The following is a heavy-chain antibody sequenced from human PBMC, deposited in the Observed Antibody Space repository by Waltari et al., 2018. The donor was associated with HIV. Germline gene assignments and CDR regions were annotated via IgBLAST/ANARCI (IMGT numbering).Heavy chain of an antibody. CDR3: ARVARGLRQGSFDI. V-gene: IGHV3-11*05. CDR2: IAVSSAYT. Sequence: QVHLVESGGDLVKPGGSLRLSCVGYGFPFRDYYLTWIRQAPGKRLEGVSYIAVSSAYTNYGDSVKGRFTMSRDDAKKSLFLQINSLRPEDTAVYYCARVARGLRQGSFDIWGQGTMVTVSS. CDR1: GFPFRDYY. D-gene: IGHD2-15*01. J-gene: IGHJ3*02.